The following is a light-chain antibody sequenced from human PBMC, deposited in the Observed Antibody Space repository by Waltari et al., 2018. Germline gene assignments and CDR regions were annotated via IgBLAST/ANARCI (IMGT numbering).Light chain of an antibody. CDR2: RNN. CDR3: SAWDSNLSAYV. J-gene: IGLJ1*01. CDR1: INNVGNQR. V-gene: IGLV10-54*04. Sequence: HAGLTQPPSVSKGLRQTAPLPCTGHINNVGNQRAAWLHQHQSRPPKVLPYRNNNRPPGISERLSASRSGNTASLTITGLQPEDEADYYCSAWDSNLSAYVFGTGTKVTVL.